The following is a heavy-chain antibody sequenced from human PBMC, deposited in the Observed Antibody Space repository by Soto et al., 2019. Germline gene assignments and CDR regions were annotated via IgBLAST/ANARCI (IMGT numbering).Heavy chain of an antibody. J-gene: IGHJ6*02. CDR2: IYYSGST. Sequence: PSETLSLTCTVSGGSISIGDYYWSWIRQPPGKGLEWIGYIYYSGSTYYNPSLKSRVTISVDTSKNQFSLKLSSVTAADTAVYYRARGAGYYYYGMDVWGQGTTVTVSS. CDR1: GGSISIGDYY. V-gene: IGHV4-30-4*01. CDR3: ARGAGYYYYGMDV. D-gene: IGHD3-16*01.